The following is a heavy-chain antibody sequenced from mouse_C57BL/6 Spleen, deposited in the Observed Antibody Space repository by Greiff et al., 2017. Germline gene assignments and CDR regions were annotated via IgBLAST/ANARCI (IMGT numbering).Heavy chain of an antibody. CDR1: GYTFTSYW. CDR3: ARRTTVVARDFDY. CDR2: IDPSDSYT. J-gene: IGHJ2*01. D-gene: IGHD1-1*01. V-gene: IGHV1-50*01. Sequence: QVQLKQPGAELVKPGASVKLSCKASGYTFTSYWMQWVKQRPGQGLAWIGEIDPSDSYTNYNQKFKGKATLTVDTSSSTAYMQLSSLTSEDSAVYYCARRTTVVARDFDYWGQGTTLTVSS.